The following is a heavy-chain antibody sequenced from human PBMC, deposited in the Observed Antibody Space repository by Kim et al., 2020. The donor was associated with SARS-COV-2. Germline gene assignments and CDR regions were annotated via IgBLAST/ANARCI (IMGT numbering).Heavy chain of an antibody. D-gene: IGHD3-10*01. V-gene: IGHV4-34*01. J-gene: IGHJ4*02. CDR2: INHSGST. Sequence: SETLSLTCAVYGGSFSGYYWSWIRQPPGKGLEWIGEINHSGSTNYNPSLKSRVTISVDTSKNQFSLKLSSVTAADTPVYYCARGRSQYYYGSGSYYTYWGQGTLVTVSS. CDR1: GGSFSGYY. CDR3: ARGRSQYYYGSGSYYTY.